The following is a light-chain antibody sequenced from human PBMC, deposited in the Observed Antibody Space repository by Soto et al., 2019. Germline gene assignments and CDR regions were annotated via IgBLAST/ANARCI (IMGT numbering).Light chain of an antibody. CDR3: QSYDTSLSGYV. J-gene: IGLJ1*01. V-gene: IGLV1-40*01. Sequence: QSVLTQPPSVSGAPGQRVTISFTVSISNIGAGYDVHWYQQLPGTAPKLLIYDNTNRPSGVPGRFSGSKSGTSASLAITGLQAEDEADYYCQSYDTSLSGYVFGTGTKVTVL. CDR1: ISNIGAGYD. CDR2: DNT.